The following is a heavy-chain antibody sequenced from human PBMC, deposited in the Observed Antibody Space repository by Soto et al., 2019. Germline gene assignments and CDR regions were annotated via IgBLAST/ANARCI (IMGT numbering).Heavy chain of an antibody. CDR3: ARDSIWVQLEPTSNFDT. V-gene: IGHV3-21*01. D-gene: IGHD1-1*01. Sequence: GGSLRLSCAASGFTFSSYSMNWVRQAPGKGLEWVSSISSSSSYIYYADSVKGRFTISRDNAKNSLYLQMNSLRAEDTAVYYCARDSIWVQLEPTSNFDTWGQETLLTVSS. J-gene: IGHJ4*02. CDR2: ISSSSSYI. CDR1: GFTFSSYS.